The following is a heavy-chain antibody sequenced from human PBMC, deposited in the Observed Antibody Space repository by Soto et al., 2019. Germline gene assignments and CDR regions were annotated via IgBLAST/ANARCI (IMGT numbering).Heavy chain of an antibody. V-gene: IGHV3-33*01. CDR2: IWYDGSNK. CDR1: GFTFSSYG. CDR3: ARERAGLQLWSYYFDY. D-gene: IGHD5-18*01. Sequence: GGSLRLSCAASGFTFSSYGMHWVRQAPGKGLEWVAVIWYDGSNKYYADSVKGRFTISRDNSKNTLYLQMNSLRAEDTAVYYCARERAGLQLWSYYFDYWGQGTLVTVSS. J-gene: IGHJ4*02.